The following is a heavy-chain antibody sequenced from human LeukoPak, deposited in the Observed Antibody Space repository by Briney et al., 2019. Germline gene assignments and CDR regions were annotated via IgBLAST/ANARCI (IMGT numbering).Heavy chain of an antibody. CDR1: GFTFSDYY. CDR2: ISSSGNTI. V-gene: IGHV3-11*01. CDR3: AKDGVTTGVNPYYFDY. D-gene: IGHD4-17*01. Sequence: GGSLRLSCAASGFTFSDYYMSWIRQAPGKGLEWVSYISSSGNTIYYADSVKGRFTISRDNAKNSLYLQMNSLRAEDTAVYYCAKDGVTTGVNPYYFDYWGQGTLVTVSS. J-gene: IGHJ4*02.